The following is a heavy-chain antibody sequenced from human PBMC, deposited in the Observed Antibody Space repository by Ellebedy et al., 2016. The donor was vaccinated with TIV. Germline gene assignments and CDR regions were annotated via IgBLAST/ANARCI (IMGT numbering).Heavy chain of an antibody. J-gene: IGHJ4*01. CDR2: IRGGGETT. Sequence: GESLKIYCAASGFTFSSYAMNWIRQAPGKGLEWVSVIRGGGETTSYADSVKGRFTISRDNSKNMLFLQINSLRAEDTALYYVAKGRKLIRSSSLDYWGHGTLVTVSS. D-gene: IGHD3-22*01. CDR1: GFTFSSYA. CDR3: AKGRKLIRSSSLDY. V-gene: IGHV3-23*01.